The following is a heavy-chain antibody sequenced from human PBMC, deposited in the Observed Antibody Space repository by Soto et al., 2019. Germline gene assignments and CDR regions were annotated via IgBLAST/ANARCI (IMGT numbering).Heavy chain of an antibody. CDR2: MNPNSGNT. J-gene: IGHJ6*03. V-gene: IGHV1-8*01. Sequence: QVQLVQSGAEVKKPGASVKVSCKASGYTFTSYDINWVRQATGQGLEWMGWMNPNSGNTGYAQKFQGRVTMTRNTARRTAYMELSSLRSEDTDVYYCARGAQAMVRGVIIAPFYYYYYMDVWGKGTTVTVSS. CDR3: ARGAQAMVRGVIIAPFYYYYYMDV. CDR1: GYTFTSYD. D-gene: IGHD3-10*01.